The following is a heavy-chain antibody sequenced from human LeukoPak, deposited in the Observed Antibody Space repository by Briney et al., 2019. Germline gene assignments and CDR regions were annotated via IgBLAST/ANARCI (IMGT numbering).Heavy chain of an antibody. J-gene: IGHJ3*02. CDR2: IIPVLGVS. D-gene: IGHD2/OR15-2a*01. CDR3: TREGVYAPDPSSYHRDAFDI. V-gene: IGHV1-69*04. Sequence: SVKVSCKASGGSFSSFVITWVRQAPGQGLEWMGRIIPVLGVSNFAQKFQGRVTITADKSTNTAHMELSRLESGDTAVYYRTREGVYAPDPSSYHRDAFDIWGQGTLVIVSS. CDR1: GGSFSSFV.